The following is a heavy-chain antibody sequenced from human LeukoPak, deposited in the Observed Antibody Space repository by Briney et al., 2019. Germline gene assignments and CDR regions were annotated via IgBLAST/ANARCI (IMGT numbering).Heavy chain of an antibody. J-gene: IGHJ6*03. Sequence: GESLKIPCKGSGYSFTNYWIGWVRQMPGKGLEWMGIIYPGDSDTRYSPSFQGQVTISADKSISTAYLQWSSLKASDTAMYYCARSATPGYSSSWYYMDVWGKGTTVTVSS. D-gene: IGHD6-13*01. CDR2: IYPGDSDT. V-gene: IGHV5-51*01. CDR3: ARSATPGYSSSWYYMDV. CDR1: GYSFTNYW.